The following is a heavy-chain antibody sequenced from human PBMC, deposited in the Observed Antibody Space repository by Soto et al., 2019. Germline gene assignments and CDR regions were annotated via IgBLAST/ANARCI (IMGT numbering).Heavy chain of an antibody. V-gene: IGHV1-58*01. Sequence: SVKVSCKASGFTFTSSAVQWVRQARGQRLEWIGWIVVGSGNTNYAQKFQERVTITRDMSTSTAYMELSSLRSEDTAVYYCAAVCGGDCYVGAFDIWGQGTMVTVSS. D-gene: IGHD2-21*02. CDR3: AAVCGGDCYVGAFDI. CDR2: IVVGSGNT. J-gene: IGHJ3*02. CDR1: GFTFTSSA.